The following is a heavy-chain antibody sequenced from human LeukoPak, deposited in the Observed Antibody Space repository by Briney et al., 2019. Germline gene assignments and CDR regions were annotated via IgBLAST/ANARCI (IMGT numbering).Heavy chain of an antibody. D-gene: IGHD6-19*01. CDR3: AKRAVITVISTYYFYYMDV. CDR1: GFTFSGYG. J-gene: IGHJ6*03. Sequence: GGSLRLSCAASGFTFSGYGMSWVRQAPGKGLKWVSAISGSGGSTYYADSVKGRITISRDNSKNTLYLQMNSLRAEDTAVYYCAKRAVITVISTYYFYYMDVWGKGTTVTISS. CDR2: ISGSGGST. V-gene: IGHV3-23*01.